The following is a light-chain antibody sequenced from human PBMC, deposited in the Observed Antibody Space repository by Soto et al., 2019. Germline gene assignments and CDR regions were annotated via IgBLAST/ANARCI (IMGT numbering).Light chain of an antibody. CDR3: QQYSSYST. V-gene: IGKV1-5*01. J-gene: IGKJ1*01. Sequence: DIHLTQSPSSLSASVGDRVTITCRASQSISNWLAWYQQKPGKAPKLLIYDASTLESGVPSRFSGGGFGTDFTLTISSLQPDDFATYYCQQYSSYSTFGQGTKVDI. CDR2: DAS. CDR1: QSISNW.